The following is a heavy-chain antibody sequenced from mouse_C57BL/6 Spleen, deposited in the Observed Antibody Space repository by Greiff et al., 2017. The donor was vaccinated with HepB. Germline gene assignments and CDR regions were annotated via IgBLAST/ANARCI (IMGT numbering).Heavy chain of an antibody. Sequence: VQLQQSGPELVKPGASVKISCKASGYTFTDYYMNWVKQSHGKSLEWIGDINPNNGGTSYNQKFKGKATLTVDKSSSTAYMELRSLTSEDSAVYYCAPYYGDYYYAMDYWGQGTSVTVSS. CDR2: INPNNGGT. V-gene: IGHV1-26*01. CDR3: APYYGDYYYAMDY. J-gene: IGHJ4*01. CDR1: GYTFTDYY. D-gene: IGHD2-13*01.